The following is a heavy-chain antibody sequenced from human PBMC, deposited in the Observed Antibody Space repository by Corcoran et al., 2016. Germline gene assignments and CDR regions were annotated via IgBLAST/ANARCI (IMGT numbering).Heavy chain of an antibody. CDR2: IYPGDSDT. D-gene: IGHD3-22*01. J-gene: IGHJ4*02. V-gene: IGHV5-51*01. CDR3: ARRPYYDSSGYYHKYYCDY. CDR1: GYSFTSYW. Sequence: EVQLLQSGAEVKTPGESLKFSCKGSGYSFTSYWIGWVRQMPGKGLEWMGIIYPGDSDTRYSPSFQGQVTISADKSISTAYLQWSSLKASDTAMYYCARRPYYDSSGYYHKYYCDYWGQGTLVTVSS.